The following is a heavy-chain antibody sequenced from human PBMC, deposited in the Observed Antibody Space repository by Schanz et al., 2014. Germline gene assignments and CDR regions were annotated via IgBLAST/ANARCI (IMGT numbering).Heavy chain of an antibody. CDR2: ISYHGSER. V-gene: IGHV3-30*18. CDR1: GFSFSDYG. D-gene: IGHD3-22*01. Sequence: QVQLVESGGGVVQPGRSLRLSCAGSGFSFSDYGMHWVRQAPGRGLEWVAVISYHGSERYYADSVKGRFTISRDNSKNPLYLQMNSLSTEDTAVYFCAKSYDTSGYSGFDYWGQGTLVTVSS. CDR3: AKSYDTSGYSGFDY. J-gene: IGHJ4*02.